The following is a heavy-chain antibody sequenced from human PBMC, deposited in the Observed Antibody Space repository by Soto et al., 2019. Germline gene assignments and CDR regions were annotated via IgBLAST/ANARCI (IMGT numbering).Heavy chain of an antibody. D-gene: IGHD1-20*01. CDR1: GFTFSNHR. V-gene: IGHV3-7*04. CDR2: IKQDGSEK. J-gene: IGHJ4*02. CDR3: ARDWYMDY. Sequence: VQLVESGGGLVQPGESLRLSCAASGFTFSNHRINWIRQTPGRGLEWLAVIKQDGSEKYYVDSVKGRFTVSRDNAMNSAYLQMNSLRVDDTAVYYCARDWYMDYWGQGTLVTVSS.